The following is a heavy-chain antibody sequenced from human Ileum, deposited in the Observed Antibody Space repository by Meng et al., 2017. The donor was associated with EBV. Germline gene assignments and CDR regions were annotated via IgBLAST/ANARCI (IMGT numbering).Heavy chain of an antibody. V-gene: IGHV4-59*01. CDR1: GGSIGSYY. CDR3: ARGDDSNGYGDS. CDR2: IYYTGST. J-gene: IGHJ4*02. D-gene: IGHD3-22*01. Sequence: QVQLKEPGPALMNPSETLSFSCSVSGGSIGSYYWSWIRQPPGKGLEWIGFIYYTGSTNYTPSLGSRVTISFDPAKTQFSMNLITVTAADTAVYYCARGDDSNGYGDSWGQGTLVTVSS.